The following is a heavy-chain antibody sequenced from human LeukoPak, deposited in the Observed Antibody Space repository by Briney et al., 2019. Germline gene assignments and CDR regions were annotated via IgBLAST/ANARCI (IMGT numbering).Heavy chain of an antibody. V-gene: IGHV4-34*01. Sequence: GSLRLSCAASGFTFSSYSMNWVRQAPGKGLEWIGEINHSGSTNYNPSLKSRVTISVDTSKNQFSLKLSSVTAADTAVYYCARPRWFDPWGQGTLVTVSS. J-gene: IGHJ5*02. CDR2: INHSGST. CDR1: GFTFSSYS. CDR3: ARPRWFDP.